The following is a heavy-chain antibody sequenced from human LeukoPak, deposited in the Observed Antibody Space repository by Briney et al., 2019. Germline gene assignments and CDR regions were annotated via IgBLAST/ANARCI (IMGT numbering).Heavy chain of an antibody. V-gene: IGHV3-23*01. J-gene: IGHJ4*02. CDR2: ISGSGGST. CDR3: AKLGVRGVITPIDY. CDR1: GFTFSSYA. D-gene: IGHD3-10*02. Sequence: GGSLRLSCAASGFTFSSYAMSWVRQAPRKGLERVSAISGSGGSTYYADSVKGRFTISRDNSKNTLYLQMNSLRAEDTAVYYCAKLGVRGVITPIDYWGQGTLVTVSS.